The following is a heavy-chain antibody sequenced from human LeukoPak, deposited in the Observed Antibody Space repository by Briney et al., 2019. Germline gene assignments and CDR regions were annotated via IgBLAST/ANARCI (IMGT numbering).Heavy chain of an antibody. D-gene: IGHD2-15*01. CDR3: ARRGYCSGGTCYVLEY. CDR2: ISYSGIT. CDR1: GGSISTYY. J-gene: IGHJ4*02. Sequence: PSETLSLSCIVPGGSISTYYWSWIRQPPGKGLEWIWYISYSGITTYNPSPKRRVTISVDTSKNQLSLKLSSVTAADTAVYYCARRGYCSGGTCYVLEYWGEGTPVTVSP. V-gene: IGHV4-59*08.